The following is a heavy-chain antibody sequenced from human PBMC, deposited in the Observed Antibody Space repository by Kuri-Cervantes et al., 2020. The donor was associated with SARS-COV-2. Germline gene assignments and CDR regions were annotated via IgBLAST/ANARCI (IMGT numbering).Heavy chain of an antibody. V-gene: IGHV4-38-2*01. J-gene: IGHJ5*02. D-gene: IGHD2-2*01. CDR1: GYSISSGSY. CDR3: ARGNVVVPAATNWFDP. Sequence: GSLRLSCAVSGYSISSGSYWGWIRQPPGKGLEWIGSIYYSGSTYYNPSLKSRVTISVDTSKNQFSLKLSSVTAADTAVYYCARGNVVVPAATNWFDPWGQGTLVTVSS. CDR2: IYYSGST.